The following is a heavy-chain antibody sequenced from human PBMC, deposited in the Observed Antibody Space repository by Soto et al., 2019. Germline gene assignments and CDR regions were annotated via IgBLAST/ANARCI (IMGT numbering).Heavy chain of an antibody. V-gene: IGHV3-72*01. Sequence: PGGSLRLSCAASGFTFSDHYMDWVRQAPGKGLEWVGRSRHKVHSHTTEYAASVKGRFTISRGDSENSLYLQMNSLKTEDTAVYYCARGVVSTGYFDYWGQGTLVTVSS. CDR2: SRHKVHSHTT. J-gene: IGHJ4*02. CDR1: GFTFSDHY. D-gene: IGHD5-12*01. CDR3: ARGVVSTGYFDY.